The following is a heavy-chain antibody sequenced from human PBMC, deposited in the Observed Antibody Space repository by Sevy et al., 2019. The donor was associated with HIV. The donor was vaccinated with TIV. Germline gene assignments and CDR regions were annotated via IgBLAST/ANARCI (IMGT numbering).Heavy chain of an antibody. CDR3: ARPMIPYVHYIAV. J-gene: IGHJ6*03. CDR1: GYTFSGYY. Sequence: ASVKVSCKASGYTFSGYYMHWVRQAPGQGLEWMGWINPKSGATKYAQNFQGRVTMTRGTSFDTVYMEVTSLTFDDTAVYSCARPMIPYVHYIAVWGNATKVTVSS. D-gene: IGHD3-10*02. CDR2: INPKSGAT. V-gene: IGHV1-2*02.